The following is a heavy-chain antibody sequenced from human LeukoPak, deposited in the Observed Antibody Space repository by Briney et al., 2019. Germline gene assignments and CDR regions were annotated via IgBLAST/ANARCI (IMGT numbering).Heavy chain of an antibody. Sequence: SETLSLTCAVSGGSIGFYYWSCIRQAPGKTLEWIGYVYYSGSTTYNPSLKSRLTMSVDTSKNQFSLRLSSVTAADTAVYYCARHLGSSSWYLFDYWGQGKLVTVSS. CDR3: ARHLGSSSWYLFDY. V-gene: IGHV4-59*08. CDR1: GGSIGFYY. D-gene: IGHD6-13*01. J-gene: IGHJ4*02. CDR2: VYYSGST.